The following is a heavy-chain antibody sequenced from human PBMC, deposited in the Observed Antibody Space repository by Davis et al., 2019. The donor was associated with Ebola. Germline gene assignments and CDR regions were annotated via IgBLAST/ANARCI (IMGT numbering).Heavy chain of an antibody. CDR1: DYSISSGYY. D-gene: IGHD5-12*01. Sequence: MPSETLSLTCIVSDYSISSGYYWGWIRQPPGKGLEWIGSIHHSGRATSYNPSLRSRVTISVDTSKNQFSLRLSSVTAADTAVYYCSSNAGYSGSVYRDYWGQGTLVTVSS. V-gene: IGHV4-38-2*02. J-gene: IGHJ4*02. CDR2: IHHSGRAT. CDR3: SSNAGYSGSVYRDY.